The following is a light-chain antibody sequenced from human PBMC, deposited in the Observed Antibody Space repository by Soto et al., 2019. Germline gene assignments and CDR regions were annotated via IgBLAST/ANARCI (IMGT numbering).Light chain of an antibody. Sequence: EIVLTQSPGTLSLSPGERATLSCRASQSVSNNYLAWYQQKPGQAPRLLIYGASNRATGIPARFSGSGSGTDFTLTISSLEPDDFAVYYCQQRSTWPLTFGGGTKV. V-gene: IGKV3-11*01. J-gene: IGKJ4*01. CDR1: QSVSNNY. CDR2: GAS. CDR3: QQRSTWPLT.